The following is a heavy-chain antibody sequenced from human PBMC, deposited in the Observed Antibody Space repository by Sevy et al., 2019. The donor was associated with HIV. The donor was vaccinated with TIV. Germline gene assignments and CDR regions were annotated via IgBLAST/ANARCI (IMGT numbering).Heavy chain of an antibody. V-gene: IGHV3-21*01. CDR2: ISSAGTYI. J-gene: IGHJ6*02. D-gene: IGHD1-26*01. Sequence: GGSLRLSCAASGLTFISFSSTSMNWVRQAPGKGLEWVSSISSAGTYIYYADSMKGRFTISRDNAKSSVYLQMNSLRAEDTAVYYCASYRGVGTSSYGMDVWGQGTTVTVSS. CDR3: ASYRGVGTSSYGMDV. CDR1: GLTFISFSSTS.